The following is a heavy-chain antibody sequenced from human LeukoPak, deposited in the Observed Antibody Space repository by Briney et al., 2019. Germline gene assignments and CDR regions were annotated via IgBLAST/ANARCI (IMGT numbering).Heavy chain of an antibody. CDR2: ISGDGGST. CDR3: AKDIDSSWCAEYFQH. J-gene: IGHJ1*01. Sequence: GGSLRLSCAASGFTFDDYAMHWVRQAPGKGLEWVSLISGDGGSTYSANSVKGRFTISRDNSKNSLYLQMNSLRTEDTALYYCAKDIDSSWCAEYFQHWGQGTLVTVSS. CDR1: GFTFDDYA. D-gene: IGHD3-22*01. V-gene: IGHV3-43*02.